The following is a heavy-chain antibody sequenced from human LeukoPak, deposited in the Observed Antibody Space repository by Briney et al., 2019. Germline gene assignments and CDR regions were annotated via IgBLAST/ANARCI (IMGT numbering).Heavy chain of an antibody. Sequence: GGSLRLSCAASGFTFISYWMSWFRQAPGKGLEWGSNIKQDGMTKSYLASLKGRFTVSRDNAKNSLYLQMNSLRAEDTAVYYCARVGDYYYDSSGYYDYYYGMDVWGQGTTVTVSS. D-gene: IGHD3-22*01. CDR2: IKQDGMTK. CDR1: GFTFISYW. V-gene: IGHV3-7*01. CDR3: ARVGDYYYDSSGYYDYYYGMDV. J-gene: IGHJ6*02.